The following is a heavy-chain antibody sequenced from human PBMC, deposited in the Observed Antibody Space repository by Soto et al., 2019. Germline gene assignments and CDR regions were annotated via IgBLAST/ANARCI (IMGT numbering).Heavy chain of an antibody. CDR1: GFTFSSYG. J-gene: IGHJ4*02. D-gene: IGHD1-26*01. Sequence: QVQLVESGGGVVQPGRSLRLSCAASGFTFSSYGMHWVRQAPGKGLALVAVISYDGSNTYYADYVKGRFTISRDKSKNTLYLQMNSLRAEDTAVYSCAKDYSVIYYGGYFDFWGQGTMVTVSA. CDR2: ISYDGSNT. CDR3: AKDYSVIYYGGYFDF. V-gene: IGHV3-30*18.